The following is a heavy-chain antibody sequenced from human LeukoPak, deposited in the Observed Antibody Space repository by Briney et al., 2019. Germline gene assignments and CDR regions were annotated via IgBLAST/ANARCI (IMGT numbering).Heavy chain of an antibody. CDR3: AREAGATILFDY. Sequence: SETLSLTCTVSGGSISSYYWSWIRQPPGKGREWIGHIYTSGSTNYNPSLKSRVTMSVDTSKNQFSLKLSSVTAADTAVYYCAREAGATILFDYWGQGTLVTASS. V-gene: IGHV4-4*07. CDR2: IYTSGST. CDR1: GGSISSYY. D-gene: IGHD1-26*01. J-gene: IGHJ4*02.